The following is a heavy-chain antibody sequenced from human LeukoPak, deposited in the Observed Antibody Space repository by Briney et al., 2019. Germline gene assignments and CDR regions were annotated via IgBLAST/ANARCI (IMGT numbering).Heavy chain of an antibody. CDR2: IYYSGST. CDR3: ARGPQNSGSYYFDY. D-gene: IGHD1-26*01. V-gene: IGHV4-31*03. CDR1: GGSISSGGYY. J-gene: IGHJ4*02. Sequence: SETLSLTCTVSGGSISSGGYYWSWIRQHPGKGLEWIGYIYYSGSTNYNPSLKSRVTISVDTSKNQFSLKLSSVTAADTAVYYCARGPQNSGSYYFDYWGQGTLVTVSS.